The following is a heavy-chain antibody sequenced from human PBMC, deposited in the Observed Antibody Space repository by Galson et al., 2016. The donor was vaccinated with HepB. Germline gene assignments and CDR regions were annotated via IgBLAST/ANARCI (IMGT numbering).Heavy chain of an antibody. Sequence: SLRLSCAASGFTFSSFAMNWVRQAPGKGLEWVAVIAFDESNTYYADSVKGRFTISRDNYKDILYLQLNSLRAEDTAVYYCARDRGYYHDTSGPFDYWGQGTLVTVSS. V-gene: IGHV3-30*04. J-gene: IGHJ4*02. D-gene: IGHD3-22*01. CDR3: ARDRGYYHDTSGPFDY. CDR1: GFTFSSFA. CDR2: IAFDESNT.